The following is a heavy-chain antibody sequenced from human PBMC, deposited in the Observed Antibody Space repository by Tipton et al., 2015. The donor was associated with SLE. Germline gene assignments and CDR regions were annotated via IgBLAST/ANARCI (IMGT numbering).Heavy chain of an antibody. CDR3: AKDITYGSGSSRGGFDY. CDR2: ISWNSGSI. D-gene: IGHD3-10*01. Sequence: SLRLSCAASGFTFDDYAMHWVRQAPGKGLEWVSGISWNSGSIGYADSVKGRFTISRDNAKNSLYLQMNSLRAEDTALYYCAKDITYGSGSSRGGFDYWGQGTLVTVSS. V-gene: IGHV3-9*01. CDR1: GFTFDDYA. J-gene: IGHJ4*02.